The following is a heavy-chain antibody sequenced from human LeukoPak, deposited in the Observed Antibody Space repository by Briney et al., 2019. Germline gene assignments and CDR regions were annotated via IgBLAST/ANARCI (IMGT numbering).Heavy chain of an antibody. D-gene: IGHD6-13*01. CDR2: IKQDGSEK. Sequence: GGSLGLSCAASGFTFSTYWMSWVRQAPGKGLEWVANIKQDGSEKYYVDSVKGRFTSSRDNAKNSLYLQMNSLRAEDTAVYYCARGGLQQLAYWGQGTLVTVSS. J-gene: IGHJ4*02. CDR3: ARGGLQQLAY. V-gene: IGHV3-7*01. CDR1: GFTFSTYW.